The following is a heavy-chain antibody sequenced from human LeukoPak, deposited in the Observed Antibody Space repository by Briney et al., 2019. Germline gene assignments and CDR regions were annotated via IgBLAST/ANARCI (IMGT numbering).Heavy chain of an antibody. Sequence: GGSLRLCCAASGFRFSSYAMSWVRQAPGKGLEWVSAISGSGVSTYYADSVKGRFTVSRDNSKNTLYLQMSSLRAEDTAVYYCAKDERNWNYNLASQTYDWGQGTLVTVSS. J-gene: IGHJ4*02. CDR3: AKDERNWNYNLASQTYD. D-gene: IGHD1-7*01. CDR1: GFRFSSYA. V-gene: IGHV3-23*01. CDR2: ISGSGVST.